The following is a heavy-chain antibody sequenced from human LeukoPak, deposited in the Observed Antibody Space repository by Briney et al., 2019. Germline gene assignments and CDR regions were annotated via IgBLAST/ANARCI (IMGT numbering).Heavy chain of an antibody. V-gene: IGHV3-20*01. J-gene: IGHJ3*02. CDR2: INWNGGRT. CDR3: VRAVSSSGLGAFDI. Sequence: GGSLRLSWAASGFTFDDYGMSWVRQAPGKGLEWVSGINWNGGRTGYADSVKGRFTISRDNAKNSLYLQMNSLRAEDTALYHCVRAVSSSGLGAFDIWGQGTMVTVSS. CDR1: GFTFDDYG. D-gene: IGHD6-6*01.